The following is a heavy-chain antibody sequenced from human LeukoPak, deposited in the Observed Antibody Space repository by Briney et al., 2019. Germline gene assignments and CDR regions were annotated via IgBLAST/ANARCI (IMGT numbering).Heavy chain of an antibody. V-gene: IGHV1-8*03. J-gene: IGHJ4*02. D-gene: IGHD2-2*02. CDR3: ARSLVVVPAAIGY. CDR1: GYTFTSYD. Sequence: ASVKVSCKASGYTFTSYDINWVRQATGQGLEWMGWMNPNSGNTGYAQKFQGRVTITRNTSISTAYMELSSLRSDDTAVYYCARSLVVVPAAIGYWGQGTLVTVSS. CDR2: MNPNSGNT.